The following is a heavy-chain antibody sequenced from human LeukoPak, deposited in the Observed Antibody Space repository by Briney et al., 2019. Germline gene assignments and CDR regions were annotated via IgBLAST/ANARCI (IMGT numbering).Heavy chain of an antibody. CDR1: GFTFSSYA. D-gene: IGHD2-2*01. CDR3: AKGEVPAGRGYYFDY. CDR2: ISGSGGNT. Sequence: GGSLRLSCAASGFTFSSYAMSWVRQAPGKGLEWVSTISGSGGNTYYGDSVKGRFTISRDNSNNTLYLQMNSLRAEDTAVYYCAKGEVPAGRGYYFDYWGQGTLVTVSS. J-gene: IGHJ4*02. V-gene: IGHV3-23*01.